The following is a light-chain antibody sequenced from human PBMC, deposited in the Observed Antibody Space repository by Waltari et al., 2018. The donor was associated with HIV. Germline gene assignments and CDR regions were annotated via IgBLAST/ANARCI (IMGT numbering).Light chain of an antibody. Sequence: QSVLTQPPSVSAAPEQKVTISCSGSSSNIENNYVSWYQQLPGTAPKLPIFENNNGPSGICDRFSGSKAGTSATLGITGLQTGDEADYYCGTWDSSLSAGVFGGGTKLTVL. V-gene: IGLV1-51*02. CDR2: ENN. CDR3: GTWDSSLSAGV. CDR1: SSNIENNY. J-gene: IGLJ2*01.